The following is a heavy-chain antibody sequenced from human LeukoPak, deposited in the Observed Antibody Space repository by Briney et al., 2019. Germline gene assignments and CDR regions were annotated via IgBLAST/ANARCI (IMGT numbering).Heavy chain of an antibody. V-gene: IGHV3-21*01. CDR2: ISSSSSYI. CDR3: ARARAAEGFDY. Sequence: GGFLRLSCAASGFTFSSYSMNWVRQAPGKGLEWVSSISSSSSYIYYADSVKGRFTISRDNAKNSLYLQMNSLRAEDTAVYYCARARAAEGFDYWGQGTLVTVSS. CDR1: GFTFSSYS. J-gene: IGHJ4*02. D-gene: IGHD6-13*01.